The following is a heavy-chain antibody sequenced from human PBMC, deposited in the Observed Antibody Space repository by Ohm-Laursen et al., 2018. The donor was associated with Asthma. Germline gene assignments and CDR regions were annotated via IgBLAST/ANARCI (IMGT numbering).Heavy chain of an antibody. Sequence: SLRLSCAASGFTFRSYAMRWVRQAPGKGLEWVAVGGSYYDGGLKYYADSVNGRFTVSRGDSKNTLYLQMNSLRPDDTAVYYCARDVMEWYLPAFDFWGQGTLVTVSS. D-gene: IGHD3-3*01. CDR3: ARDVMEWYLPAFDF. J-gene: IGHJ4*02. CDR1: GFTFRSYA. V-gene: IGHV3-30-3*01. CDR2: GGSYYDGGLK.